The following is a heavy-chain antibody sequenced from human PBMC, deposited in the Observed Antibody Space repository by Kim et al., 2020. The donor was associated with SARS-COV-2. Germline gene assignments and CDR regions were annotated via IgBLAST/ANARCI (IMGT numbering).Heavy chain of an antibody. D-gene: IGHD6-19*01. CDR1: GFRFDDYG. CDR3: ARGDIAMDAAD. Sequence: GGSLRLSCVASGFRFDDYGMSWVRQAPGMGLEWVAGIFSKGESTGYADSVKGRFTISRDNAKNSLYLQMNSLRVEDTAFYYCARGDIAMDAADWGVGTRDTVSS. J-gene: IGHJ4*02. CDR2: IFSKGEST. V-gene: IGHV3-20*04.